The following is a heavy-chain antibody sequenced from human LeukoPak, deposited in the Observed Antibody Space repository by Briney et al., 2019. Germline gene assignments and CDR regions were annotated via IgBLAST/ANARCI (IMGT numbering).Heavy chain of an antibody. D-gene: IGHD3-10*01. Sequence: PGGSLRLSCAASGFTFDDYAMHWVRQAPGKGLEWVSGISWNSGSIGYADSVKGRFTISRDNAKNSLYLQMNSLRAEDTALYYCAKDMVRGVITTYIDYWGQGTLVTVSS. CDR3: AKDMVRGVITTYIDY. J-gene: IGHJ4*02. CDR1: GFTFDDYA. V-gene: IGHV3-9*01. CDR2: ISWNSGSI.